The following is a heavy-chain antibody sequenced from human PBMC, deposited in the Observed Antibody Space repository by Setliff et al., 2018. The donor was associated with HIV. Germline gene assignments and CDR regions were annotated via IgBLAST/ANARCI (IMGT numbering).Heavy chain of an antibody. J-gene: IGHJ5*02. CDR3: ARLRQWLAFFDP. D-gene: IGHD6-19*01. Sequence: SETLSLTCTVSGGSISRGRYSWGWIRQPPGKGLEWIGSISYTGITNYNPSLKSRVTISVDTSQNQFSLKLTSVTAADTAVYYCARLRQWLAFFDPWGQGTLVTVSS. CDR2: ISYTGIT. V-gene: IGHV4-39*01. CDR1: GGSISRGRYS.